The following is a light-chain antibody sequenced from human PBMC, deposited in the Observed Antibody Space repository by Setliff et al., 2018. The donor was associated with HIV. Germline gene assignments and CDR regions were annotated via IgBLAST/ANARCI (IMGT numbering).Light chain of an antibody. J-gene: IGLJ1*01. CDR1: NIGSAS. V-gene: IGLV3-21*01. CDR3: QSYDSGLGV. CDR2: YDS. Sequence: SYELTQPPSVSVAPGKTARITCEGNNIGSASVHWYQQKPGQAPVVVIYYDSDRPSGIPERFSGSNSGTSASLAITGLQAEDEADYYCQSYDSGLGVFGTGTKVTVL.